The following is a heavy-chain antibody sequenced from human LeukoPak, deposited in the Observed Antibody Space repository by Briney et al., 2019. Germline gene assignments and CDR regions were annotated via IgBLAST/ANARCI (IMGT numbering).Heavy chain of an antibody. Sequence: ESGPTLVNPTQTLTLTCNFSGFSLSNTGVAGGWIRQSPGKALEWLAVAYWNNDKSYSPSLKSRLTITKDTSKNQVVLKMTNVDPVDTATYYCAHKGRGSGSYTMWGQGTLVTVSS. CDR1: GFSLSNTGVA. D-gene: IGHD3-10*01. V-gene: IGHV2-5*01. J-gene: IGHJ4*02. CDR3: AHKGRGSGSYTM. CDR2: AYWNNDK.